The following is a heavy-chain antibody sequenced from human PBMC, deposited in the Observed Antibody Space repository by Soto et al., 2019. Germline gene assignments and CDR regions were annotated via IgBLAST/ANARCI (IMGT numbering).Heavy chain of an antibody. D-gene: IGHD1-26*01. CDR1: GGSISLYY. J-gene: IGHJ5*02. CDR3: VAQGNWSYEEGGHWFDP. Sequence: SGTLSLTCSVSGGSISLYYLSWIRQPPGKGLQWIGYIYYSGSTNYNPSLESRVTISVDTSKNQFSLKLSSVTAADTAVYYCVAQGNWSYEEGGHWFDPWGQGTLVTVSS. V-gene: IGHV4-59*01. CDR2: IYYSGST.